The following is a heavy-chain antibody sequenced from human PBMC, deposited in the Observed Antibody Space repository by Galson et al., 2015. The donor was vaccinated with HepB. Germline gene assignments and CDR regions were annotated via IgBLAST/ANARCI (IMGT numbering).Heavy chain of an antibody. CDR3: ARVAYYDYVWGNYHHWYYDL. CDR2: IIPVVGTS. V-gene: IGHV1-69*13. D-gene: IGHD3-16*02. J-gene: IGHJ2*01. CDR1: GGTFSSYA. Sequence: SVKVSCKASGGTFSSYAISWVRQAPGHGLEWMGGIIPVVGTSHYAEKFQGRVTITADASTSTAYMELSSLRSEDTAVYYCARVAYYDYVWGNYHHWYYDLWGRGTLVSVSS.